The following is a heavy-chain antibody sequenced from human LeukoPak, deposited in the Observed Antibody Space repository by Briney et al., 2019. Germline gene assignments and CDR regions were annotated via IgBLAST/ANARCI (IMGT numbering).Heavy chain of an antibody. V-gene: IGHV2-5*01. J-gene: IGHJ3*02. CDR3: AHHMPPDAFDI. CDR2: IYWNDDK. Sequence: SGPTLVKPTQTLALTCTFSGFSLSTSGVGVGWIRQPPGKALEWLALIYWNDDKRYSPSLKSRLTITKDTSKNQVVLTMTNMDPVDTATYYCAHHMPPDAFDIWGQGTMVTVSS. D-gene: IGHD2-2*01. CDR1: GFSLSTSGVG.